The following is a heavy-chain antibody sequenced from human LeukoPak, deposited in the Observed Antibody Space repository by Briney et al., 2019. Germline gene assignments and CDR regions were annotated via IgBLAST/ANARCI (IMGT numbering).Heavy chain of an antibody. CDR1: GYTFTSYG. CDR2: ISAYNGNT. CDR3: AREFPGATRGFDF. V-gene: IGHV1-18*01. Sequence: GASVKVSCKASGYTFTSYGISWVRQAPGQGLEWMGWISAYNGNTNYAQKLQGRVTMTTDTSTSTVYMELSSLRFEDTAVYYCAREFPGATRGFDFWGQGTLVTVSS. D-gene: IGHD1-26*01. J-gene: IGHJ4*02.